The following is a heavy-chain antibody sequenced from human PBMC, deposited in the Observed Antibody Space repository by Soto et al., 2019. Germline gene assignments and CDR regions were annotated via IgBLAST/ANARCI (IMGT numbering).Heavy chain of an antibody. J-gene: IGHJ4*02. CDR2: IYPGDSDT. D-gene: IGHD5-12*01. V-gene: IGHV5-51*01. CDR1: VYTFSDYC. Sequence: GEPLKISCQGSVYTFSDYCVGWVRQMPGKGLEWMWIIYPGDSDTRYSPSFPGQVTISADKSISTAYLQWSSLKASDTAMYYCARVPPDRDGYNRFDFWGQGTLVTVSS. CDR3: ARVPPDRDGYNRFDF.